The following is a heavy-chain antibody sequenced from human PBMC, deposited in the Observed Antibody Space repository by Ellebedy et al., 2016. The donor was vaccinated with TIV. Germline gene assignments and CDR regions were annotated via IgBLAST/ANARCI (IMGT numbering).Heavy chain of an antibody. CDR1: GFTFSNYG. Sequence: GESLKISCAASGFTFSNYGMNWVRQAPGKGLEWVSGISSSGGSTYYPDSVKGRFTISRDNFKNTLNLQMNSLRVEDTAVYYCAKASVLGPTGCFDFWGQGTLVTVSS. V-gene: IGHV3-23*01. D-gene: IGHD1-26*01. CDR2: ISSSGGST. CDR3: AKASVLGPTGCFDF. J-gene: IGHJ4*02.